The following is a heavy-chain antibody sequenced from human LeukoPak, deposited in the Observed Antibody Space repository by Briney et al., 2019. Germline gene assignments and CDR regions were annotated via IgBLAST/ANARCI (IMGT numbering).Heavy chain of an antibody. CDR3: ARDSLNYDFWSGDAFDI. Sequence: GGSLRLSCAASGFTFSSYETNWVRQAPGKGLEWVSYISSSGSTIYYADSVKGRFTISRDNAKNSLYLQMNSLRAEDTAVYYCARDSLNYDFWSGDAFDIWGQGTMVTVSS. D-gene: IGHD3-3*01. J-gene: IGHJ3*02. CDR2: ISSSGSTI. CDR1: GFTFSSYE. V-gene: IGHV3-48*03.